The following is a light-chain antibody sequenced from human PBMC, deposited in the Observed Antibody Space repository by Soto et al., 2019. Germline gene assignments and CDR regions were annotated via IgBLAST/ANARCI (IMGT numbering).Light chain of an antibody. CDR3: QQRSRWPPLT. CDR2: DAS. Sequence: EVILTQSPPTLSLSPGERATLSCRVSQNIKNCLARSQQRPSQAPRLLIYDASNRATGVAARFSGGGSDTDFTLTLIRLEPEASALYYCQQRSRWPPLTFGGGSKV. V-gene: IGKV3-11*01. CDR1: QNIKNC. J-gene: IGKJ4*01.